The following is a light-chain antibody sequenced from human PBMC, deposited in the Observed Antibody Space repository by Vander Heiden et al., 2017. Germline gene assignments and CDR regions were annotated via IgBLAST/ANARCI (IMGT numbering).Light chain of an antibody. CDR3: CSDAGSNTYV. CDR2: EVT. CDR1: SSVVGGYNY. V-gene: IGLV2-8*01. Sequence: SALTQPPSASGSPGQSVTTPGTGTSSVVGGYNYITWYQPYPGTAPTVIIYEVTKRPSWGPDRLSGSKAGNTASLTVSGRQAEEEADYYCCSDAGSNTYVCGTGTTVTVL. J-gene: IGLJ1*01.